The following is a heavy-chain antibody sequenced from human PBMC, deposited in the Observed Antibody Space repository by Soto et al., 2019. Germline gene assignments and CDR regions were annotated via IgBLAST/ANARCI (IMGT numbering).Heavy chain of an antibody. Sequence: GGSLRLSCAASGFTFSSYAMHWVHQARGKGLEWVAVISYDGSNKYYADSVKGRFTISRDNSKNTLYLQMNSLRAEDTAVYYCARDAWRGHIAAAGNYYYYGMDVWGQGTTGTVSS. CDR3: ARDAWRGHIAAAGNYYYYGMDV. D-gene: IGHD6-13*01. CDR2: ISYDGSNK. J-gene: IGHJ6*02. CDR1: GFTFSSYA. V-gene: IGHV3-30-3*01.